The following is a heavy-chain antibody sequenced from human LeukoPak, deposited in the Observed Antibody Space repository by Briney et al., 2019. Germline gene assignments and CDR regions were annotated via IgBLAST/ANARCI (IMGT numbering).Heavy chain of an antibody. Sequence: SETLSLTCTVSGGSVSSGSYYWSWIRQPPGKGLEWIGYIYYSGSTNYNPSLKSRVTISVDTSKNQFSLKLSSVTAADTAVYYCAREVEVVVETDAFDIWGQGTMVIVSS. CDR2: IYYSGST. J-gene: IGHJ3*02. V-gene: IGHV4-61*01. CDR1: GGSVSSGSYY. CDR3: AREVEVVVETDAFDI. D-gene: IGHD3-22*01.